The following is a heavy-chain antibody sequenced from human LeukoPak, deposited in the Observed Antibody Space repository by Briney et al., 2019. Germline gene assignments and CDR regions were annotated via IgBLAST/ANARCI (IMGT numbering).Heavy chain of an antibody. CDR1: GFTFSSYA. J-gene: IGHJ4*02. CDR2: ISGSGGST. V-gene: IGHV3-23*01. Sequence: GGSLRLSCAASGFTFSSYAMSWVRQAPGKGLEWVSAISGSGGSTYYADSVKGRFTISRDNSKNTLYLQMNSLRAEDTAVYYCAKYGGLLYSSSWGDYYFDYWGQGTLVTVSS. CDR3: AKYGGLLYSSSWGDYYFDY. D-gene: IGHD6-13*01.